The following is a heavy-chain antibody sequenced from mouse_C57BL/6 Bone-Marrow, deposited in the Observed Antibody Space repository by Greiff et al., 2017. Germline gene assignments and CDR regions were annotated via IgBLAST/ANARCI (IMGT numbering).Heavy chain of an antibody. J-gene: IGHJ2*01. Sequence: QVQLQQPGAELARPGASVKLSCKASGYTFTSYGISWVKQRTGQGLEWIGEIYPRSGNTYYNEKFKGKATLTADKSSSTAYMELRSLTSEDSAVYFCARSPLLLYYFDYWGQGTTLTVSS. CDR2: IYPRSGNT. CDR3: ARSPLLLYYFDY. CDR1: GYTFTSYG. V-gene: IGHV1-81*01. D-gene: IGHD2-12*01.